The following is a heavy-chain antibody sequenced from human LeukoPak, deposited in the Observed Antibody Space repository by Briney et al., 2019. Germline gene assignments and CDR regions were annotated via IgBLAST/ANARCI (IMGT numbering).Heavy chain of an antibody. D-gene: IGHD3-10*01. J-gene: IGHJ4*02. Sequence: GGSLRLSCSASGFTFSSYAMSWVRQAPGKGLEWVSAISGSGDYTYYADSVKGRFTISRDNSKSTLYLQMNSLRAEDTAVYYCAREYYYGSGSYYKADYWGQGTLVTVSS. V-gene: IGHV3-23*01. CDR3: AREYYYGSGSYYKADY. CDR2: ISGSGDYT. CDR1: GFTFSSYA.